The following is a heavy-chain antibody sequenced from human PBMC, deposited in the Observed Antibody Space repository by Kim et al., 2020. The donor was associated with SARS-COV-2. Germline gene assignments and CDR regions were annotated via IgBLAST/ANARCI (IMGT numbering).Heavy chain of an antibody. J-gene: IGHJ6*02. V-gene: IGHV4-34*01. CDR1: GGSFSGYY. Sequence: SETLSLTCAVYGGSFSGYYWSWIRQPPGKGLEWIGEINHSGSTNYNPSLKSRVTISVDTSKNQFSLKLSSVTAADTAVYYCASFSGSLPGYYYYGMDVWGQGTTVTVSS. CDR3: ASFSGSLPGYYYYGMDV. CDR2: INHSGST.